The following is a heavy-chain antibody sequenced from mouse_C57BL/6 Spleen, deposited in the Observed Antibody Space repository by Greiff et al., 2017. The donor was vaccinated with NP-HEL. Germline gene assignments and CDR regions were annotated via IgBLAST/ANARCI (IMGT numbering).Heavy chain of an antibody. CDR1: GYTFTDYY. V-gene: IGHV1-26*01. CDR2: INPNNGGT. J-gene: IGHJ2*01. Sequence: EVQLQQSGPELVKPGASVKISCKASGYTFTDYYMNWVKQSHGKSLEWIGDINPNNGGTSYNQKFKGKATLTVDKSSSTAYMELRSLTSEDSAVYYCAREENYYGSIYYWGQGTTLTVSS. CDR3: AREENYYGSIYY. D-gene: IGHD1-1*01.